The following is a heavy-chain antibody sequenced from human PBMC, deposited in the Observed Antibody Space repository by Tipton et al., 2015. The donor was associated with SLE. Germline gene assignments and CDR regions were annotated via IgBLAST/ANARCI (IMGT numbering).Heavy chain of an antibody. J-gene: IGHJ4*02. CDR3: VLRPDNEVVGRGY. CDR1: GFTFRTYG. V-gene: IGHV3-30*02. Sequence: QLVQSGGGVVQPGGSLRLSCAASGFTFRTYGMHWVRQAPGKGLEWVSFIRFDGNVKQYADSVRGRFTISRDISRDILYLQMNSLRGEDTALYYGVLRPDNEVVGRGYWGQGILVTVSS. D-gene: IGHD1-26*01. CDR2: IRFDGNVK.